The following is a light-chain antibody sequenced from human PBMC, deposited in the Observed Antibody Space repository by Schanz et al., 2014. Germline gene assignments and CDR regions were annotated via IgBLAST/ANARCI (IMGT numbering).Light chain of an antibody. Sequence: QSALTQPPSASGSPGQSVTISCTGTSSDVGGYNFVSWYQQHPGKASKLMIYEVTKRPSGVPDRFSGSKSGNTASLTVSGLQAEDEADYYCSSYGGSNFVVFGGGTKVTVL. CDR3: SSYGGSNFVV. J-gene: IGLJ2*01. CDR2: EVT. V-gene: IGLV2-8*01. CDR1: SSDVGGYNF.